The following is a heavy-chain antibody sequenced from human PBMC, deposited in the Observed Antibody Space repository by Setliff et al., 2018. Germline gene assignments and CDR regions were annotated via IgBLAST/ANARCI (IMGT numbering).Heavy chain of an antibody. Sequence: SETLSLTCTVSGGSISSSNWWTWVRQPPGKGLEWIGEIYHSGSINYNPSLKSRVTMSVDKSKNQFSLKLTSVTAADTAVYYCARGLEGEDYFYYMDVWGKGNTVTSP. D-gene: IGHD2-21*01. CDR1: GGSISSSNW. CDR3: ARGLEGEDYFYYMDV. V-gene: IGHV4-4*02. J-gene: IGHJ6*03. CDR2: IYHSGSI.